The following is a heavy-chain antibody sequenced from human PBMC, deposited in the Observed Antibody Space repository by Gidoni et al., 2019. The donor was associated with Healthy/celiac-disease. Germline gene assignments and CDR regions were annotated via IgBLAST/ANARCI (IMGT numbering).Heavy chain of an antibody. CDR2: IYYRGDT. D-gene: IGHD6-13*01. Sequence: QLQLQESGPGLVKPSETMSLTCTGSGGSISSSDYYWGGVRQPPGKGLEWIGTIYYRGDTYYNPSLKSRVTISVDMSRNQFSLWLTSVTAADTAMYYCARDVRYSSSWSHFDYWGQGILVTVSS. V-gene: IGHV4-39*07. J-gene: IGHJ4*02. CDR3: ARDVRYSSSWSHFDY. CDR1: GGSISSSDYY.